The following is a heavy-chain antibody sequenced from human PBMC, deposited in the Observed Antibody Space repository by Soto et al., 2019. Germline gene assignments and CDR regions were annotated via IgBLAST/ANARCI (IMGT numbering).Heavy chain of an antibody. CDR1: GFTFSSYA. J-gene: IGHJ4*02. Sequence: GGSLRLSCAASGFTFSSYAMSWVRQAPGKGLEWVSAISGSGGSTYYADSVKGRFTISRDNSKNTLYLQMNSLRAEDTAVYYCAKDTSSGLLWFGELAYWGQGTLVTVSS. D-gene: IGHD3-10*01. CDR3: AKDTSSGLLWFGELAY. CDR2: ISGSGGST. V-gene: IGHV3-23*01.